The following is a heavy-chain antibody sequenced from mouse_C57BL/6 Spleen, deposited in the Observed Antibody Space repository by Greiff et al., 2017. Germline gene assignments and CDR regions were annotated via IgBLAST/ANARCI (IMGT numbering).Heavy chain of an antibody. D-gene: IGHD2-3*01. J-gene: IGHJ4*01. CDR2: INPSTGGT. CDR1: GYSFTGYY. Sequence: VHVKQSGPELVKPGASVKISCKASGYSFTGYYMNWVKQSPEKSLEWIGEINPSTGGTTYNQKFKAKATLTVDKSSSTAYMQLKSLTSEDSAVYYCARRYDGYYNYAMDYWGQGTSVTVSS. V-gene: IGHV1-42*01. CDR3: ARRYDGYYNYAMDY.